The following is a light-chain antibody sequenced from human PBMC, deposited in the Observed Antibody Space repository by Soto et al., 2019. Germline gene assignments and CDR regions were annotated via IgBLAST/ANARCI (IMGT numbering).Light chain of an antibody. J-gene: IGKJ5*01. CDR1: HSISRY. V-gene: IGKV1-39*01. Sequence: DIQMTQSPYSLSASVGDRVTITCRASHSISRYLNWYQQKPGKAPKLLIYAASSLQSGVPPRFSGSGSGTDFTLTISYRQPEDYATYYCQQSYSIPPITFGQGTRLEIK. CDR3: QQSYSIPPIT. CDR2: AAS.